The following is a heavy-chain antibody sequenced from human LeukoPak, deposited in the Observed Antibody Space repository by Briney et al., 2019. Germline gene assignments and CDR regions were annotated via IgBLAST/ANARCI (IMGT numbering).Heavy chain of an antibody. CDR2: ISSNGGST. D-gene: IGHD5-24*01. J-gene: IGHJ4*02. CDR3: ARSESGRWLQLGY. Sequence: GGSLRLSCAASGFAFNNYAMHWVRQAPGKGLEYVSAISSNGGSTYYASPVKGRFTISRDNSKNTLYLQMGSLRAEDMAVYYCARSESGRWLQLGYWGQGTLVTVSS. V-gene: IGHV3-64*01. CDR1: GFAFNNYA.